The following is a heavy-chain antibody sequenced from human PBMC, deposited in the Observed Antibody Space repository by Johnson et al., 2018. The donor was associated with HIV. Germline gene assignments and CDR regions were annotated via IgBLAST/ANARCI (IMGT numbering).Heavy chain of an antibody. CDR3: ARSGGYPNAFDM. CDR1: GFAVSKNY. CDR2: IYSGGNT. V-gene: IGHV3-66*01. D-gene: IGHD6-13*01. Sequence: VQLVESGGGLVQPGGSLRLSCAASGFAVSKNYLTWVRQAPGKGLERVSIIYSGGNTYYADSVKGRFTISRDNSKNSLFLQMNSLRVEDTAVYYGARSGGYPNAFDMWGQGTLVTVPA. J-gene: IGHJ3*02.